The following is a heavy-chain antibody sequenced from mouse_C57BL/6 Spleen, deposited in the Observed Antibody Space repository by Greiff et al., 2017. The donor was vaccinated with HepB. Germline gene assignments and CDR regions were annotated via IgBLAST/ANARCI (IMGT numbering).Heavy chain of an antibody. D-gene: IGHD1-1*01. CDR2: IHPSDSDT. Sequence: QVQLKQPGAELVKPGASVKVSCKASGYTFTSYWMHWVKQRPGQGLEWIGRIHPSDSDTNYNQKFKGKATLTVDKSSSTAYMQLSSLTSEDSAVYYCASPVITTVVDAMDYWGQGTSVTVSS. V-gene: IGHV1-74*01. CDR3: ASPVITTVVDAMDY. J-gene: IGHJ4*01. CDR1: GYTFTSYW.